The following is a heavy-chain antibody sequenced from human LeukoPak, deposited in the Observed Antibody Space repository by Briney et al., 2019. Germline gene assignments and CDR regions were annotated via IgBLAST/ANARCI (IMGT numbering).Heavy chain of an antibody. V-gene: IGHV1-18*01. J-gene: IGHJ3*02. Sequence: ASVKVSCKASGYTFTSYGISWVRQAPGQGLEWMGWISAYNGNTNYAQKLQGRVIMTTDTSTNTAFMALRSLRSDDTAVYYCARDLTVVTPDAFDIWGQGTMVTVSS. CDR2: ISAYNGNT. D-gene: IGHD4-23*01. CDR1: GYTFTSYG. CDR3: ARDLTVVTPDAFDI.